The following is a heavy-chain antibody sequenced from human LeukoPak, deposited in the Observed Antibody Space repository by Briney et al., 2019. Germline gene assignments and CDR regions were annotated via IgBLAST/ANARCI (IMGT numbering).Heavy chain of an antibody. CDR1: GVSISSGDYY. V-gene: IGHV4-30-4*01. CDR2: IYYSGST. Sequence: ASETLSLTCTVSGVSISSGDYYWSWIRQPPGKGLEWIGYIYYSGSTYYNPSLKSRVTISVDTSKNQFSLKLSSVTAADTAVYYCARDFVSYWYFDLWGRGTLVTVSS. J-gene: IGHJ2*01. CDR3: ARDFVSYWYFDL. D-gene: IGHD2-21*01.